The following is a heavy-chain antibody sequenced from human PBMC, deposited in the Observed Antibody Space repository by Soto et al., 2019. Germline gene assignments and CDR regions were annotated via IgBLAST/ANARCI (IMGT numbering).Heavy chain of an antibody. CDR2: INHSGST. Sequence: PDTLSLTWSVSGLSISGYYWSWIRQPPGKGLEWIGEINHSGSTNYNPSLKSRVTISVDTSKNQFSLKLSSVTAADTAVYYCARGFSSHTGTTYAFDIWGQGKMVNGS. CDR1: GLSISGYY. CDR3: ARGFSSHTGTTYAFDI. D-gene: IGHD1-1*01. V-gene: IGHV4-34*01. J-gene: IGHJ3*02.